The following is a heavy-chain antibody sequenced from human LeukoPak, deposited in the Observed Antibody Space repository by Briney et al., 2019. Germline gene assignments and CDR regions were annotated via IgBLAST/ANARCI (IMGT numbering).Heavy chain of an antibody. D-gene: IGHD3-22*01. Sequence: GGSLRLSCAASGFTFSSYWMHWVRQAPEKELVWVSRIKSDGSTRYADSVKGRFTISRDNAKNTVSLQMNSLRAEDTGVYYCARAPSEIGGYYPEYFRHWGQGTLVTVSP. CDR2: IKSDGST. V-gene: IGHV3-74*01. J-gene: IGHJ1*01. CDR1: GFTFSSYW. CDR3: ARAPSEIGGYYPEYFRH.